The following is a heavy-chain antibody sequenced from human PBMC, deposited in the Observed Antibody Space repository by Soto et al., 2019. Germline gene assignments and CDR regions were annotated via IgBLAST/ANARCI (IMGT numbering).Heavy chain of an antibody. CDR2: INSDGSST. V-gene: IGHV3-74*01. CDR1: GFTFSSYW. Sequence: PGGSLRLSCAASGFTFSSYWMHWVRQAPGKGLVWVSRINSDGSSTSYADSVKGRFTISRDNAKNTLYLQMNSLRAEDTAVYYCASSPRWAVADLGYWGQGTLVTVSS. J-gene: IGHJ4*02. CDR3: ASSPRWAVADLGY. D-gene: IGHD6-19*01.